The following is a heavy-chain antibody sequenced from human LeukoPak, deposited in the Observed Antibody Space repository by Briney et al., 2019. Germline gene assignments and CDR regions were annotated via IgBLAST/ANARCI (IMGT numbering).Heavy chain of an antibody. Sequence: PGGSLRLSCAASGFTFSSYGMHWVRQAPGKGLEWVAVIWYDGSNKYYADSVKGRFTISRDNSRNTLYLQMNSLRAEDTAVYYCTRDEGARTVDYWGQGTLVTVSS. CDR1: GFTFSSYG. CDR3: TRDEGARTVDY. D-gene: IGHD1-26*01. V-gene: IGHV3-33*01. J-gene: IGHJ4*02. CDR2: IWYDGSNK.